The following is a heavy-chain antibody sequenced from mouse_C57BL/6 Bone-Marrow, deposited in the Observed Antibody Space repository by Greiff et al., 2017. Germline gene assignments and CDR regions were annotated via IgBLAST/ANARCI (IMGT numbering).Heavy chain of an antibody. CDR2: IDPENGDT. V-gene: IGHV14-4*01. CDR1: GFNIKDDY. D-gene: IGHD2-3*01. J-gene: IGHJ2*01. CDR3: TTMMFDY. Sequence: VQLQPSGAELVRPGASVKLSCTASGFNIKDDYMHWVKQRPEQGLEWIGWIDPENGDTEYASKFQGKATITADTSSNTAYLQLSSLPSEDTAVYYCTTMMFDYWGQGTTLTVSS.